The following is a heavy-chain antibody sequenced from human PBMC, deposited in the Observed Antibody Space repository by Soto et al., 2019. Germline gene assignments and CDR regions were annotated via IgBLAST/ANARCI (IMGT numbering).Heavy chain of an antibody. D-gene: IGHD6-19*01. CDR2: ISSSSSTI. J-gene: IGHJ4*02. CDR3: ARVAEQWLVYAY. V-gene: IGHV3-48*01. CDR1: GFTFSSYS. Sequence: EVQLVESGRGLVQPGGSLRLCCAASGFTFSSYSMNWVRQAPGKGLEWVSYISSSSSTIYYADSVKGRFTISRDNAKNSLYLQMNSLRAEDTAVYYCARVAEQWLVYAYWGLGTLVTVSS.